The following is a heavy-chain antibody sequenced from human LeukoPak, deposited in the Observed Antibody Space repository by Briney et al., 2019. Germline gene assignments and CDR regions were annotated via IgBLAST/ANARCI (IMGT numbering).Heavy chain of an antibody. D-gene: IGHD5-12*01. CDR3: ARSAEWLRNAFDI. Sequence: SETLSLSCTVSGASTSHFYWNWIRQPPGKGLEWIGYMHNSGSSKHNPSLTSRLTISIDTSKNQFSLQLASVTAADTAIYYCARSAEWLRNAFDIWGQGTMVSVSS. CDR1: GASTSHFY. V-gene: IGHV4-59*01. CDR2: MHNSGSS. J-gene: IGHJ3*02.